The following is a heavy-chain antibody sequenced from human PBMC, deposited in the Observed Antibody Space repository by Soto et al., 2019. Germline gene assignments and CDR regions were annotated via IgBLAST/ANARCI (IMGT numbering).Heavy chain of an antibody. V-gene: IGHV1-69*15. J-gene: IGHJ6*01. D-gene: IGHD2-15*01. CDR2: IKNIFGTA. CDR1: GGTISSYA. CDR3: ARTGYCSVGSCYPQDYFYSMDM. Sequence: SVNVSCKTCGGTISSYAVSGVGQDHGQRLEWRERIKNIFGTANHAQKFQARVKITADESTSTAYMEPSSLSSEDTAVYFCARTGYCSVGSCYPQDYFYSMDMW.